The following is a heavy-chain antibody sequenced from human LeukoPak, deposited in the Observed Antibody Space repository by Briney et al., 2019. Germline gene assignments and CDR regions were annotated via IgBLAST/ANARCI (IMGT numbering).Heavy chain of an antibody. J-gene: IGHJ6*02. D-gene: IGHD3-22*01. CDR1: GFTFSSYA. CDR3: VRDSEPYYHDSRAMDV. Sequence: PGGSLRLSCAASGFTFSSYAMSWVRQAPGKGLEWVSAISSSGGSTYYADSVKGRFTTSRDNSKNTLYLQMNSLRAEDTAVYYCVRDSEPYYHDSRAMDVWGQGTTVTVSS. V-gene: IGHV3-23*01. CDR2: ISSSGGST.